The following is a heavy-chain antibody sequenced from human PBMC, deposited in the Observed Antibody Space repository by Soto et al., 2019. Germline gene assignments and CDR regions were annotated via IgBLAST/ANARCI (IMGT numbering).Heavy chain of an antibody. Sequence: EVQLLESGGSLVQVGGSLRLSCIGSGFTFSNYAINWVRQTPGKGLEWVSVINGNGGYTQYADSVKGRFTISRDNSKDTLFLQINSMRDEDTAVYYCAKEWVVGTLFYWGQGTRVIVSS. D-gene: IGHD6-13*01. J-gene: IGHJ4*02. CDR3: AKEWVVGTLFY. CDR2: INGNGGYT. CDR1: GFTFSNYA. V-gene: IGHV3-23*01.